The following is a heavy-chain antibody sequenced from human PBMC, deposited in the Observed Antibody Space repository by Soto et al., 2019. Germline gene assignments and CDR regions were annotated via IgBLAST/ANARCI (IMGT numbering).Heavy chain of an antibody. CDR1: GFTFSDYY. D-gene: IGHD3-9*01. J-gene: IGHJ4*02. CDR2: ISGSSSYT. Sequence: PGGSLRLSCAASGFTFSDYYMSWIRQAPGKGLEWVSYISGSSSYTNYADSVKGRFTISRDNAKNSLYLQMNALRAEDTAVYYCAKYFPTKIYFDSGGKGTLVTVS. CDR3: AKYFPTKIYFDS. V-gene: IGHV3-11*06.